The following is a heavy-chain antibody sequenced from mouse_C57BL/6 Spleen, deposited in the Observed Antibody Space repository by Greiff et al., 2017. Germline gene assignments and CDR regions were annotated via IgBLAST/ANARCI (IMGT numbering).Heavy chain of an antibody. D-gene: IGHD1-1*01. CDR1: GYAFSSYW. V-gene: IGHV1-80*01. J-gene: IGHJ1*03. CDR2: IYPGDGDT. CDR3: GRGECYGSSLWYGDV. Sequence: VQLQQSGAELVKPGASVKISCKASGYAFSSYWMNWVKQRPGKGLEWIGQIYPGDGDTNYNGKFKGKATLTADKSSSTAYMQLSSLTSEDSAVYYCGRGECYGSSLWYGDVWGTGTTVTVSS.